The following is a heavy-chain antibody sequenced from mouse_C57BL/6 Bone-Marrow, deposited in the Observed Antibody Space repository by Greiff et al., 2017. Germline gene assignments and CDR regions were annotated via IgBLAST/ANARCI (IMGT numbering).Heavy chain of an antibody. CDR2: IRSKSNNYAT. Sequence: EVQGVESGGGLVQPKGSLKLSCAASGFSFNTYAMNWVRQAPGKGLEWVARIRSKSNNYATYYADSVKDRFTISRDDSESMLYLQMNNLKTEDTAMYYCVRHEGLRQGFAYWGQGTLVTVSA. V-gene: IGHV10-1*01. D-gene: IGHD2-4*01. J-gene: IGHJ3*01. CDR3: VRHEGLRQGFAY. CDR1: GFSFNTYA.